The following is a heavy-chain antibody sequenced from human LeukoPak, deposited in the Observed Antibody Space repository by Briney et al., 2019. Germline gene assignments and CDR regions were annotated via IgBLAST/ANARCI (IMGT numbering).Heavy chain of an antibody. CDR1: RFTFSNYW. V-gene: IGHV3-23*01. D-gene: IGHD3-22*01. CDR3: AKTDRSSGYFDAFDI. CDR2: ISGSGGST. J-gene: IGHJ3*02. Sequence: PGGSLRLSCAASRFTFSNYWMNWFRQAPGKGLEWVSAISGSGGSTYYADSVKGRFTISRDNSKNTLYLQMNSLRAEDTAVYYCAKTDRSSGYFDAFDIWGQGTMVTVSS.